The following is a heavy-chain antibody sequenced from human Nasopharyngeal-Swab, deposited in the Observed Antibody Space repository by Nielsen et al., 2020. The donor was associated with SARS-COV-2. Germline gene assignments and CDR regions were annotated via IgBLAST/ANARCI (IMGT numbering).Heavy chain of an antibody. J-gene: IGHJ4*02. Sequence: LSLTCVAFGFSLNRYAMIWVRQAPGKGLEWVSGISASGRATYYADSVEGRLTISRDNSRNTLSLQMNNLRAEDTATYYCARGCETDCFRVDSWGQGTLVTVSS. CDR2: ISASGRAT. CDR3: ARGCETDCFRVDS. CDR1: GFSLNRYA. V-gene: IGHV3-23*01. D-gene: IGHD2-21*02.